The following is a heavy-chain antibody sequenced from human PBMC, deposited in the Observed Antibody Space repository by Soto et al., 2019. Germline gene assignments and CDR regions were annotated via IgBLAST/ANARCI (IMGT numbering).Heavy chain of an antibody. J-gene: IGHJ4*02. Sequence: ASVEVSSKASGYMFTNYYIHWARQAPGQGLEWMAIINPNGGSTNCAQEFQGRITLTRDMSTSTVYMDLSSLTSEDTAGYYCARGLSSGDKWGQGTLVTVSS. V-gene: IGHV1-46*01. CDR3: ARGLSSGDK. D-gene: IGHD3-10*01. CDR1: GYMFTNYY. CDR2: INPNGGST.